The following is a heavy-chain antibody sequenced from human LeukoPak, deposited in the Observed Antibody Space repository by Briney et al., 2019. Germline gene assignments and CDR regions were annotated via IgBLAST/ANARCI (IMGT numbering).Heavy chain of an antibody. J-gene: IGHJ4*02. Sequence: ASVKVSCKASGYTFTSYGISWVRQAPGQGLEWMGWISAYNGNTDYAQKLQGRVTMTTDTSTSTAYMELRSLRSDDTAVYYCARDLPGVCYFDYWGQGTLVTVSS. CDR2: ISAYNGNT. CDR1: GYTFTSYG. V-gene: IGHV1-18*01. D-gene: IGHD2-8*01. CDR3: ARDLPGVCYFDY.